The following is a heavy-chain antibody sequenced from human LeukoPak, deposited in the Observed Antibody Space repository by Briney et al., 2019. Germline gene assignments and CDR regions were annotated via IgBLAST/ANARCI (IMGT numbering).Heavy chain of an antibody. D-gene: IGHD3-3*01. CDR1: GYTLTELS. CDR3: ATHDFWSGYYTH. CDR2: FDPEDGET. V-gene: IGHV1-24*01. Sequence: ASVKVSCKVSGYTLTELSMHWVRQAPGKGLEWMGGFDPEDGETIYAQKFQGRVTMTEDTSTDTAYMELSSLRSEDTAVYYCATHDFWSGYYTHWGQGTLVTVSS. J-gene: IGHJ4*02.